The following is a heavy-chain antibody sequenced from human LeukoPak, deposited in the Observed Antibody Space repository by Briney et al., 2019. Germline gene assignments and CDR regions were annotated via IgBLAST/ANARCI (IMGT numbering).Heavy chain of an antibody. J-gene: IGHJ4*02. CDR3: ATVLGEVAASPNY. CDR1: GYTLTELS. V-gene: IGHV1-24*01. D-gene: IGHD2-15*01. CDR2: FDPEDGET. Sequence: ASVKVSCKVSGYTLTELSMHWVRQAPGKGLEWMGGFDPEDGETIYAQKFQGRVTMTEDTSTDTAYMELSSLGSEDTAVYYCATVLGEVAASPNYWGQGTLVTVSS.